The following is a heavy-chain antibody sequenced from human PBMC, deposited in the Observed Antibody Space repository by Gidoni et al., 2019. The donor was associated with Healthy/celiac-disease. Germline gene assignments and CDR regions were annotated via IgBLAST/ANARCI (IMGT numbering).Heavy chain of an antibody. Sequence: EVQLVESGGGLVQPGRSLRLSCAASGFTFDDYAMPWVRQAPGKGLEWVSGISWNSGSIGYADSVKGRFTISRDNAKNSLYLQMNSLRAEDTALYYCAKDIAGRRGYCSSTSCYTWYYMDVWGKGTTVTVSS. D-gene: IGHD2-2*02. J-gene: IGHJ6*03. V-gene: IGHV3-9*01. CDR1: GFTFDDYA. CDR3: AKDIAGRRGYCSSTSCYTWYYMDV. CDR2: ISWNSGSI.